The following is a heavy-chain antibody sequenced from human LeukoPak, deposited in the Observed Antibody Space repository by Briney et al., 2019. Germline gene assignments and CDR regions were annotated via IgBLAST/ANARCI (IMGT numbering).Heavy chain of an antibody. CDR1: GGTFSSYA. D-gene: IGHD5-18*01. CDR3: AREEGGYSYCLYPF. Sequence: SVKVSCKASGGTFSSYAISWVRQAPGQGLEWMGRIIPIFGTANYAQKFQGRVTITTDESTSTAYMELSSLRSEDTAVYYCAREEGGYSYCLYPFWGQGTLVTVSS. V-gene: IGHV1-69*05. CDR2: IIPIFGTA. J-gene: IGHJ4*02.